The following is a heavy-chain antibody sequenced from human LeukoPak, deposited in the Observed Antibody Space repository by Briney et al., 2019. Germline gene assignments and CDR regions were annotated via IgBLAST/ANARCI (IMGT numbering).Heavy chain of an antibody. CDR1: DYSISSGYGYY. CDR3: ARARNWGSGRNWFDP. Sequence: PSETLSLTCTVSDYSISSGYGYYWGWIRQPPGKGLEWIGNIYHNGITYYNHFNSSLKSRVTISIDTSKNQFSLRLTSVTAADTAVYYCARARNWGSGRNWFDPWGQGTLVTVSS. J-gene: IGHJ5*02. V-gene: IGHV4-38-2*02. CDR2: IYHNGIT. D-gene: IGHD7-27*01.